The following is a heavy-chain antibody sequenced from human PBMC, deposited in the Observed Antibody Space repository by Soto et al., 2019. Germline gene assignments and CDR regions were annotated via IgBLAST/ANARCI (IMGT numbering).Heavy chain of an antibody. CDR2: ISAYNGNT. D-gene: IGHD3-10*01. V-gene: IGHV1-18*01. CDR3: AREWYSEGSGSFDY. CDR1: GYTFTSYG. Sequence: GXSVKVSFKASGYTFTSYGISLVRHSPGQGLEWMGWISAYNGNTNYAQKLQGRVTMTTDTSTSTAYMELRSLRYDDTAVYYCAREWYSEGSGSFDYWGQGTLVTVSS. J-gene: IGHJ4*02.